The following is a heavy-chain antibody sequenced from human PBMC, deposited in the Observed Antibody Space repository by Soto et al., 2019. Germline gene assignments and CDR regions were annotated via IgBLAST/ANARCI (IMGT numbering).Heavy chain of an antibody. CDR3: ARHYDFSSGYYNPYSFDY. Sequence: GEDLKISCKGPWYSFARYLISWVRQVPGKGPEWVGRIDPSDSYTNYSPSFQGHGTISADKSISTAYPQWSRLKASDTAMYYCARHYDFSSGYYNPYSFDYWGQGTLVTVSS. J-gene: IGHJ4*02. CDR2: IDPSDSYT. CDR1: WYSFARYL. V-gene: IGHV5-10-1*01. D-gene: IGHD3-3*01.